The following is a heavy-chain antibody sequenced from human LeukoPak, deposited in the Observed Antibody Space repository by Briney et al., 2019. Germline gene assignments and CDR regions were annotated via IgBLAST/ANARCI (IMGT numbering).Heavy chain of an antibody. CDR2: INTNTGNP. CDR3: ARDLQQQVRRWFDP. CDR1: GYSFTSYA. V-gene: IGHV7-4-1*02. J-gene: IGHJ5*02. Sequence: GASVKVSCKASGYSFTSYAMNWVRQAPGQGLEWMGWINTNTGNPTYAQGFTGRFVFSLDTSVSTAYLQISSLKAEDTAVFYCARDLQQQVRRWFDPWGQGTLVTVSS. D-gene: IGHD6-13*01.